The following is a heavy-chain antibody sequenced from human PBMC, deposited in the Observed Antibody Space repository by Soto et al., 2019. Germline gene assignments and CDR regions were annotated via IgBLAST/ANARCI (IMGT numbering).Heavy chain of an antibody. V-gene: IGHV4-39*01. D-gene: IGHD6-13*01. CDR1: GGSISSSSYY. CDR2: IYYSGST. CDR3: ARRPGIASAAIYFDY. J-gene: IGHJ4*02. Sequence: SETLSLTCTVSGGSISSSSYYWVWIRQPPGKGLEWIGSIYYSGSTYYNPSLKSRVTISVDTSKNQFSLKLSSVTAADTAVYYCARRPGIASAAIYFDYWGQGTLVTVSS.